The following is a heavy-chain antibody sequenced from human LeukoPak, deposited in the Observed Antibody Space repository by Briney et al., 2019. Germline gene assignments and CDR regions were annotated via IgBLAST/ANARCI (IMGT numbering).Heavy chain of an antibody. D-gene: IGHD3-10*01. CDR1: GFTFSSYG. J-gene: IGHJ6*03. Sequence: GGTLRLSCAASGFTFSSYGMSWVRQAPGKGLEWVSVIYSGGSTYYADSVKGRFTISRDNSKNTLYLQMNSLRAEDTAVYYCARGATMVRGVIPCYYYYMDVWGKGTTVTISS. CDR3: ARGATMVRGVIPCYYYYMDV. CDR2: IYSGGST. V-gene: IGHV3-53*01.